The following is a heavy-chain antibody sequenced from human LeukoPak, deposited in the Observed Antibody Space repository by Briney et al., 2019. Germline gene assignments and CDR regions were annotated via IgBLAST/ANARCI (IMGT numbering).Heavy chain of an antibody. V-gene: IGHV1-69*04. CDR2: IIPILVIA. CDR1: GGPFSSYA. CDR3: ATLKAHYDFWSGYDYYGMDV. D-gene: IGHD3-3*01. Sequence: SVKLSCKASGGPFSSYAISWVRQAPGQGLEWMGRIIPILVIANYAQKFQGRVTITADKSTSTAYMELSSLRSEDTAVYYCATLKAHYDFWSGYDYYGMDVWGQGTTVTVSS. J-gene: IGHJ6*02.